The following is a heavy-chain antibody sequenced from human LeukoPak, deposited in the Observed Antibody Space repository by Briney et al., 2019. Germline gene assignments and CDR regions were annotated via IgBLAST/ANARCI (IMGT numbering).Heavy chain of an antibody. CDR2: IWYDGSNK. D-gene: IGHD3-10*01. V-gene: IGHV3-33*08. CDR1: GFTFSSYG. Sequence: AGGSRRLSCAASGFTFSSYGMHWVRQAPGKGLEGVEVIWYDGSNKYYADSVKGRFTISRDNSKNTLYLQMNSLRAEDTAVYYCARDITMVRGVSYYFDYWGQGTLVTVSS. CDR3: ARDITMVRGVSYYFDY. J-gene: IGHJ4*02.